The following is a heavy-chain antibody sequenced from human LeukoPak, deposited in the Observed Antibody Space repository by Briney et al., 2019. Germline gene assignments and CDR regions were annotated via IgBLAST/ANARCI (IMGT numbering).Heavy chain of an antibody. Sequence: GGSLRLSCSASGFSFSNYDMNWVRQAPGKGLEWVSYISSGSTTKQYADSVKGRFSISRDNAENSLYLQMNSLRAEDTAVYYCARVTVLLWFGETSDYYYMDVWGKGTTVTVSS. CDR3: ARVTVLLWFGETSDYYYMDV. V-gene: IGHV3-48*01. J-gene: IGHJ6*03. CDR2: ISSGSTTK. CDR1: GFSFSNYD. D-gene: IGHD3-10*01.